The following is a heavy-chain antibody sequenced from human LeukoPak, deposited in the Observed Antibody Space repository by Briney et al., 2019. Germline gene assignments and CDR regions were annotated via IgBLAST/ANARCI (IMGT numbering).Heavy chain of an antibody. D-gene: IGHD3-22*01. CDR3: AKDRGRYYDSSGYYWGYYFDS. CDR2: ISGSGGST. CDR1: GFTFSSYV. V-gene: IGHV3-23*01. Sequence: GGSLRLSCAASGFTFSSYVVNWVRQAPGKGLEWVSAISGSGGSTFYADSVKGRFTISRDNSKNTLYLEMSSLRAEDPAVYYCAKDRGRYYDSSGYYWGYYFDSWGQGILVTVST. J-gene: IGHJ4*02.